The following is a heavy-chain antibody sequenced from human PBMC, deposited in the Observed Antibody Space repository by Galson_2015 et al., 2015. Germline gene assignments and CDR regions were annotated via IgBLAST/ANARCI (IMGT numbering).Heavy chain of an antibody. V-gene: IGHV3-30*03. CDR2: ISYDGSNK. CDR1: GFTFSSYG. J-gene: IGHJ4*02. CDR3: ARDTHYGGKVPTDY. Sequence: SLRLSCAASGFTFSSYGMHWVRQAPGKGLEWVAVISYDGSNKYYEASVKGRITISRDKSKNPLYQKMNSLRAEDTAVYYCARDTHYGGKVPTDYWGQGTLVTVSS. D-gene: IGHD4-23*01.